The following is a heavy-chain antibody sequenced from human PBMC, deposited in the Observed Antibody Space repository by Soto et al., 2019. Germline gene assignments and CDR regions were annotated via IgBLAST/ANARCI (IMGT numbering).Heavy chain of an antibody. CDR1: GGSLGSYY. D-gene: IGHD1-7*01. CDR3: ARSDNRNSLYGVDV. Sequence: PSETLSLTCAVNGGSLGSYYWSWNRQSPGKGLEWIGAINHRGGSNYKPSLKSPVTLSIDASKNHVTLELTSVTAADTAVYYCARSDNRNSLYGVDVWGQGTAVTVSS. V-gene: IGHV4-34*01. CDR2: INHRGGS. J-gene: IGHJ6*02.